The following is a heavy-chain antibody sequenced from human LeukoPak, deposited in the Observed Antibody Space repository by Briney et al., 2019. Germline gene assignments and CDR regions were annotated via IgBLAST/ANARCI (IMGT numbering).Heavy chain of an antibody. Sequence: ASVKVSCKASGGTFSSYAISWVRQAPGQGLEWMGWISAYNGNTNYAQKFQGRVTMTTDTSTSTAFMELRSLISDDTAVYYCAKAPRSGRLPPDYWGQGTLVTVSP. CDR3: AKAPRSGRLPPDY. CDR2: ISAYNGNT. D-gene: IGHD2-15*01. CDR1: GGTFSSYA. V-gene: IGHV1-18*01. J-gene: IGHJ4*02.